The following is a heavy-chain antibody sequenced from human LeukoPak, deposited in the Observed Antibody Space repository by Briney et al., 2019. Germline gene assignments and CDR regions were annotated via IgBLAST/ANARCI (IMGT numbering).Heavy chain of an antibody. D-gene: IGHD1-26*01. CDR2: IYYSGST. V-gene: IGHV4-59*01. J-gene: IGHJ6*03. CDR3: ARMIGWGARRYSYFYMDV. CDR1: GGSISSDY. Sequence: SETLSLTCTVSGGSISSDYWSWIRQPPGKGLEWIGYIYYSGSTNYNSSLESRVTISVDTSKNQFSLKLNSVTAADTAVYYRARMIGWGARRYSYFYMDVWGKGTTVTISS.